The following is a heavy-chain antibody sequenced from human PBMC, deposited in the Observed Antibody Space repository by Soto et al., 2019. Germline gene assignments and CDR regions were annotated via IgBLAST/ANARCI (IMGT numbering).Heavy chain of an antibody. CDR2: IVVGSGNT. CDR3: AATDYYYGSGSYYNQIYYYYGMDV. J-gene: IGHJ6*02. CDR1: GGTFSSYT. D-gene: IGHD3-10*01. V-gene: IGHV1-58*02. Sequence: SVKVSCKASGGTFSSYTISWVRQASGQRLEWIGWIVVGSGNTNYAQKFQERVTITRDMSTSTAYMELSSLRSEDTAVYYCAATDYYYGSGSYYNQIYYYYGMDVWGQGTTVTV.